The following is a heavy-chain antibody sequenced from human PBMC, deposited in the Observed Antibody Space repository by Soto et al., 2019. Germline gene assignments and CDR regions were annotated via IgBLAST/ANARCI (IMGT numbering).Heavy chain of an antibody. CDR2: ISGSGDST. Sequence: EVQLLESGGGLVQPGGSLRLSCAASGFTFSSYAMSWVRKAPGKGLEWVSAISGSGDSTYYADSVKGRFTISRDNSKNTLYLQMNSLRAEDTAVYYCAKSPFYYYYGMDVWGQGTTVTVSS. CDR1: GFTFSSYA. CDR3: AKSPFYYYYGMDV. V-gene: IGHV3-23*01. J-gene: IGHJ6*02.